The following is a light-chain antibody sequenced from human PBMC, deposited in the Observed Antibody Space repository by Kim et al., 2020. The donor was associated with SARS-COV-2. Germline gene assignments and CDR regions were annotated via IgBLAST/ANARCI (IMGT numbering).Light chain of an antibody. Sequence: TLSESVGDRVTNTCRASQSISSWLAWYQQKPGKAPKLLIYKASILESGVPSRFNGSGSGTEFTLTINSLQPDDFATYYCQQYRGTFGRGTKVDIK. CDR3: QQYRGT. V-gene: IGKV1-5*03. J-gene: IGKJ4*02. CDR2: KAS. CDR1: QSISSW.